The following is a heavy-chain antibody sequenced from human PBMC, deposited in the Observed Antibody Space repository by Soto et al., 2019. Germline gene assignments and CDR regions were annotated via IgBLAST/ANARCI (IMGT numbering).Heavy chain of an antibody. D-gene: IGHD3-3*01. J-gene: IGHJ6*02. CDR1: GGSISSSSYY. Sequence: SETLSLTCTVSGGSISSSSYYWGWIRQPPGKGLEWIGSIYYSGSTYYNPSLKSRVTISVDTSKNQFSLKLSSVTAADTAVFYCARGYYDFWSGYYGMDVWGQGTTVTVSS. CDR3: ARGYYDFWSGYYGMDV. V-gene: IGHV4-39*01. CDR2: IYYSGST.